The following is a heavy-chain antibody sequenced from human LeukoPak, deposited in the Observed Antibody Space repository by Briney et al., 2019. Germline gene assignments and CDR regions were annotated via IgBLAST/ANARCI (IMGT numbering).Heavy chain of an antibody. Sequence: PGGSLRLSCAGSEFTFHTYLMSWVRQAPGKGLEWVSSISGSGATTDYADSVKGRFTISRDNVNKTLYLEMSSLRAEDTAVYFCAKDPRAIGTYFFDDWGQGALVTVSS. CDR2: ISGSGATT. D-gene: IGHD2-21*01. V-gene: IGHV3-23*01. CDR3: AKDPRAIGTYFFDD. CDR1: EFTFHTYL. J-gene: IGHJ4*02.